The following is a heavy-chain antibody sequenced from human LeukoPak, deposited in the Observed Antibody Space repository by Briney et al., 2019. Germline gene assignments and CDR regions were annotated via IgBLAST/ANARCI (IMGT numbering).Heavy chain of an antibody. CDR1: GYTFTNSW. CDR2: IYPGDSDT. J-gene: IGHJ4*02. V-gene: IGHV5-51*01. CDR3: ARGGEYSSSWYGGFYFDY. D-gene: IGHD6-13*01. Sequence: GESLKISCKDSGYTFTNSWIGWVRQMPGKGLEWMGIIYPGDSDTRYSPSFQGQVTISADKSISTAYLQWSSLKASDTAMYYCARGGEYSSSWYGGFYFDYWGQGTLVTVSS.